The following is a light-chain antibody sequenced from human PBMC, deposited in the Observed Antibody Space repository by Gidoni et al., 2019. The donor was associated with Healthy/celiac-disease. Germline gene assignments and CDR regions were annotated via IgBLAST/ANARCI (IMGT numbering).Light chain of an antibody. CDR1: QSISSY. Sequence: DIQMTQSPSSLSASVGDRVTITCRASQSISSYLNWYQQKPGKAPKLLIYAASSLQSGVPSRFSGSGSGTDFTLTISSLQPEDFATYYCQQSYSTPTVXQGTKLEIK. CDR2: AAS. CDR3: QQSYSTPT. V-gene: IGKV1-39*01. J-gene: IGKJ2*01.